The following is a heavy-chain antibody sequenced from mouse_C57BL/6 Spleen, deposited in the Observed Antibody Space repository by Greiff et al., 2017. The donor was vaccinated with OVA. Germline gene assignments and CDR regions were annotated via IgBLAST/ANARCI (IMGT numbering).Heavy chain of an antibody. CDR1: GFTFSSYA. Sequence: EVNVVESGGGLVKPGGSLKLSCAASGFTFSSYAMSWVRQTPEKRLEWVATISDGGSYTYYPDNVKGRFTISRDNAKNNLYLQMSHLKSEDTAMYYCARDQDLLFDYWGQGTTLTVSP. CDR3: ARDQDLLFDY. V-gene: IGHV5-4*01. CDR2: ISDGGSYT. J-gene: IGHJ2*01. D-gene: IGHD3-2*02.